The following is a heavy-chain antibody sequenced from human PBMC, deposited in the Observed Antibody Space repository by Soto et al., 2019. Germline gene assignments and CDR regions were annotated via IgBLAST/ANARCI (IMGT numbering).Heavy chain of an antibody. Sequence: QVQLVQSGAEVKKPGASVKVSCKTSGFTFTNYYINWVRQAPGQGLEVMGWISASSGNTNYAQNLQGRVTMTTDTSASTAYLELRSLRSDDTAVYFCARGDTYYVNWYFDYWGQGTLVTVSS. CDR2: ISASSGNT. D-gene: IGHD1-1*01. V-gene: IGHV1-18*01. CDR1: GFTFTNYY. CDR3: ARGDTYYVNWYFDY. J-gene: IGHJ4*02.